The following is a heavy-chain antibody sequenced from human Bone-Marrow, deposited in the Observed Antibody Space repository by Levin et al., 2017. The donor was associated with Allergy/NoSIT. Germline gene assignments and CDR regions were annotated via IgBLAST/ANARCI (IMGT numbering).Heavy chain of an antibody. D-gene: IGHD1-26*01. J-gene: IGHJ5*02. CDR2: TYYSSQWYN. CDR3: AGEVTTRVGNSFDP. V-gene: IGHV6-1*01. Sequence: SQTLSLTCVISGDNVSSDSAVWNWIRQSPSRGLEWLGRTYYSSQWYNDYAVSVKSRIAIKPDTSKNQISLQLNSVTAEDTAIYYCAGEVTTRVGNSFDPWGQGTLVTVSS. CDR1: GDNVSSDSAV.